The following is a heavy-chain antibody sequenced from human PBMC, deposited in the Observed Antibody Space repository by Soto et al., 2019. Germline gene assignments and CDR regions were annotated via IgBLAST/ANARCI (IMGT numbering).Heavy chain of an antibody. D-gene: IGHD3-10*01. Sequence: SETLSLTCAVYGGSFSGYYWSWIRQPPGEGLEWIGEINHSGSTNYNPSLKSRVTISVDTSKNQFSLKLSSVTAADTAVYYCARGGYYYGSGTSGFWFDPWGQGTLVTVSS. V-gene: IGHV4-34*01. CDR2: INHSGST. CDR1: GGSFSGYY. J-gene: IGHJ5*02. CDR3: ARGGYYYGSGTSGFWFDP.